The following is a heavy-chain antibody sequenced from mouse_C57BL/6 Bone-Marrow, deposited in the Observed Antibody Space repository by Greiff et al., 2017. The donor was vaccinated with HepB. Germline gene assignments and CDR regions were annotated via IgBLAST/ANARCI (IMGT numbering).Heavy chain of an antibody. CDR1: GYTFTSYW. V-gene: IGHV1-7*01. Sequence: VKLMESGAELAKPGASVKLSCKASGYTFTSYWMHWVKQRPGQGLEWIGYINPSSGYTKYNQKFKDKATLTADKSSSTAYMQLSSLTYEDSAVYYCAITTVVDYYAMDYWGQGTSVTVSS. D-gene: IGHD1-1*01. J-gene: IGHJ4*01. CDR2: INPSSGYT. CDR3: AITTVVDYYAMDY.